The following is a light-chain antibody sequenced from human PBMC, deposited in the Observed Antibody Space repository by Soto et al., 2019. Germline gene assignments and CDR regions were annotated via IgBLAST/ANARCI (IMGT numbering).Light chain of an antibody. CDR1: QDISYY. V-gene: IGKV1-9*01. Sequence: IQLTQSPSSLSVSVGDRVTITCRASQDISYYLAWYQQKPGTAPKLLIYVASTLQSGVPSRFSGSGSGTDFTLTISSLQPEDFATYYCQQFNTSPFTFGPGTKVDIK. J-gene: IGKJ3*01. CDR3: QQFNTSPFT. CDR2: VAS.